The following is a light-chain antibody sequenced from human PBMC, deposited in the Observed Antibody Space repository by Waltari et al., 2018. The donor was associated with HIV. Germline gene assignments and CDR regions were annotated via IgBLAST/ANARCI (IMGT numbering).Light chain of an antibody. CDR1: RSNIGSKY. Sequence: QSVLTQPHSASGTPGQRVTISCSGSRSNIGSKYVYWYQQLPGTAPKLLIYRNKQRPSGVPDRFSGSKSGTSASLAISGLRSEDEADYHCTAWDDSLSGVVFGGGTKLTVL. V-gene: IGLV1-47*01. J-gene: IGLJ2*01. CDR3: TAWDDSLSGVV. CDR2: RNK.